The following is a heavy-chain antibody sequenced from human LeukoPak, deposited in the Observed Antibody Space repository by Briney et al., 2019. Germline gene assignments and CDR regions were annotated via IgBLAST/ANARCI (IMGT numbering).Heavy chain of an antibody. D-gene: IGHD6-19*01. J-gene: IGHJ4*02. CDR2: INPNSGGT. CDR3: ARAVYSSGWYEN. Sequence: ASVKVSCKASVYTFTGYYMHWVRQAPGQGPEWMGWINPNSGGTNYAQRFQGRVTMTRDTSISTAYMELSRLRSDDTAVYYCARAVYSSGWYENWGQGTLVTVSS. V-gene: IGHV1-2*02. CDR1: VYTFTGYY.